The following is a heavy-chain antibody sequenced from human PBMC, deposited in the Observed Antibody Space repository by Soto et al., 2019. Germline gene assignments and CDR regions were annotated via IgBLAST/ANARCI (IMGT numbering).Heavy chain of an antibody. D-gene: IGHD1-26*01. CDR3: AKDKVGANTGHFDY. Sequence: GGSLRLSCAASGFTFSSYGMHWVRQAPGKGLEWVAVISYDGSNKYYADSVKGRFTISRDNPKNTLYLQMNSLRAEDTAVYYCAKDKVGANTGHFDYWGKGTLVIVSS. V-gene: IGHV3-30*18. CDR1: GFTFSSYG. CDR2: ISYDGSNK. J-gene: IGHJ4*02.